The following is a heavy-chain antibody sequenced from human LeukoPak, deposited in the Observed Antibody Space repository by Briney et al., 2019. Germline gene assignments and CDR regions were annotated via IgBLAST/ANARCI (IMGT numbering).Heavy chain of an antibody. CDR1: GFTFSRHY. V-gene: IGHV3-74*01. CDR2: INGVGTDR. J-gene: IGHJ4*02. D-gene: IGHD3-10*01. Sequence: PGGSLRLSCAASGFTFSRHYMHWVRQAPGKGLVWVSRINGVGTDRIYADSVKGRFTISRDNSKNTLYLQMSSLRAEDTAVYCCAREAKDIYGSGSFDYWGQGTLVTVSS. CDR3: AREAKDIYGSGSFDY.